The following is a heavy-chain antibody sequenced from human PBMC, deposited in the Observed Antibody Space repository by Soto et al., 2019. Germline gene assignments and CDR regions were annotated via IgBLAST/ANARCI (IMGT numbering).Heavy chain of an antibody. J-gene: IGHJ4*02. D-gene: IGHD4-17*01. CDR2: ISSSSSYI. CDR1: GFTFSSYS. Sequence: EVQLVESGGGLVKPGGSLRLSCAASGFTFSSYSMNWVRQAPGKGLEWVSSISSSSSYIYYADSVKGRFTISRDNVKNSLYLQMNSLRAEDTAVYYCARPKYYGDYVFFFYWGQGTLVTVSS. CDR3: ARPKYYGDYVFFFY. V-gene: IGHV3-21*01.